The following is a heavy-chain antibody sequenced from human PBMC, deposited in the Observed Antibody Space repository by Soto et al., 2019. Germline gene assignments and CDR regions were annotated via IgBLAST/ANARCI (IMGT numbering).Heavy chain of an antibody. CDR1: GESFSGYY. CDR2: ISNSGTT. D-gene: IGHD3-22*01. Sequence: SETLSLTCAVYGESFSGYYSNWIRQPPGKGLEWIGDISNSGTTNYNPSLKSRVAISIDTHKNQFSLQLSSVTVADTAFFYWAGGGSIIVSTRRPRYGWGKGTTLTISS. V-gene: IGHV4-34*01. J-gene: IGHJ6*04. CDR3: AGGGSIIVSTRRPRYG.